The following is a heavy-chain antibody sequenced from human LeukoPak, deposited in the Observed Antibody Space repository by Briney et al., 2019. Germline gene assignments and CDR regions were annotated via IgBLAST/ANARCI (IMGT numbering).Heavy chain of an antibody. Sequence: GGSLRLSCAASGFTFSTYGMHWVRQAPGKGLEYVSGIGPGGDNTCYAKSVKGRFTISRDDSKHMLYLQMDSLRSDDMAVYYCARGAQLTDYWGQGTLVTVSS. J-gene: IGHJ4*02. CDR2: IGPGGDNT. D-gene: IGHD6-13*01. V-gene: IGHV3-64*01. CDR1: GFTFSTYG. CDR3: ARGAQLTDY.